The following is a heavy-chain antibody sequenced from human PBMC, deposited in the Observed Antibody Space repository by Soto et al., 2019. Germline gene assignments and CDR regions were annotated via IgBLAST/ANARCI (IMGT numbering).Heavy chain of an antibody. Sequence: EVQLLESGGGLVQPGGSLRLSCAASGFTFSNYAMSWVRQAPGKGLEWVSGISGSGVSTYYEDSVQARFTISRDNSKNTLYLQMTSGRAEDTAVYYCAKRARSDWYSSVDHWGQGTLVTVSS. J-gene: IGHJ4*02. CDR3: AKRARSDWYSSVDH. D-gene: IGHD2-21*01. CDR2: ISGSGVST. V-gene: IGHV3-23*01. CDR1: GFTFSNYA.